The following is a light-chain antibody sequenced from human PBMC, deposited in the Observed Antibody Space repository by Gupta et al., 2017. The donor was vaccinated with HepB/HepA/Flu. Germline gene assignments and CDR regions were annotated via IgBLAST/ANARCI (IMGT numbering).Light chain of an antibody. Sequence: IQMTQSPSSLSASVGDRVTITCRASQDISNYLAWYQQKPGKVPKVLIYGASTLQSGVPSRFSGGGSGTDFTLTISSLQPEDVATYYCQKYNSAPRTFGPGTKVHI. CDR1: QDISNY. J-gene: IGKJ3*01. CDR2: GAS. V-gene: IGKV1-27*01. CDR3: QKYNSAPRT.